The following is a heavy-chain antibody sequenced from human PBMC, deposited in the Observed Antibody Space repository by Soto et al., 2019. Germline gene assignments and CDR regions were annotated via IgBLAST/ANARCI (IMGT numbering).Heavy chain of an antibody. CDR2: IWYDGSNK. Sequence: GGSLRLSCAASGFTFSSYGMHWVRQAPGKGLEWVAVIWYDGSNKYYADSVKGRFTISRDNSKNTLYLQMNSLRAEDTAVYYCARDRRMVNYYDSSGLDYWGQGTLVTVSS. V-gene: IGHV3-33*01. CDR3: ARDRRMVNYYDSSGLDY. CDR1: GFTFSSYG. D-gene: IGHD3-22*01. J-gene: IGHJ4*02.